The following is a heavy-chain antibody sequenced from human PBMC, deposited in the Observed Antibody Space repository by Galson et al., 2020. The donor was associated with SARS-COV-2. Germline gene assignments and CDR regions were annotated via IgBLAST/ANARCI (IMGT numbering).Heavy chain of an antibody. D-gene: IGHD2-2*01. Sequence: GESLKISCAASGFTVSSNYMNWVRQAPGKGLEWVSVIYSSGNTYHADSVKGRFTISRDNSLNTVYLQMNSLRGEDTAVYYCARGHCSSTSCFRDGLDVWGQGTTVTVSS. CDR2: IYSSGNT. CDR3: ARGHCSSTSCFRDGLDV. J-gene: IGHJ6*02. CDR1: GFTVSSNY. V-gene: IGHV3-66*02.